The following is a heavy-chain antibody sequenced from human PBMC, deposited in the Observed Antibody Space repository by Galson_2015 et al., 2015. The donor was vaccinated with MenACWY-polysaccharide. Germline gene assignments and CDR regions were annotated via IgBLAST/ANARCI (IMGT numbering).Heavy chain of an antibody. CDR1: GFGVSRNY. V-gene: IGHV3-53*01. CDR2: IYSGGSS. CDR3: ARGQFSRFGEDNWFDP. Sequence: SLRLSCAASGFGVSRNYMSWVRQAPGKGLEWLSVIYSGGSSYHVDSVRGRFTISRDNSKNTLYFQMNSLRAEDTAVYYCARGQFSRFGEDNWFDPWGRGTLVTVSS. J-gene: IGHJ5*02. D-gene: IGHD3-10*01.